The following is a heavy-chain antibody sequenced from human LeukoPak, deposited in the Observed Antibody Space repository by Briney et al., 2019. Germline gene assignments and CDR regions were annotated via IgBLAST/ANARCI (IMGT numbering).Heavy chain of an antibody. D-gene: IGHD5-12*01. Sequence: ASVKVSCKASGYTFTSYGISWVRQAPRQGLEGMGWISAYNGNTNYAQKLQGRVTMTTDTSTSTAYTEVRSLRSDDTAVYYCARVRYSGSEHYFDYWGQGTLVTVSS. CDR3: ARVRYSGSEHYFDY. J-gene: IGHJ4*02. CDR1: GYTFTSYG. V-gene: IGHV1-18*01. CDR2: ISAYNGNT.